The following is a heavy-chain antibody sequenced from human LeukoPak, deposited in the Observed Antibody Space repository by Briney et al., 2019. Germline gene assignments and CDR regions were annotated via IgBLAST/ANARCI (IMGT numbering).Heavy chain of an antibody. CDR3: ARLRITMVRGVMVFDY. J-gene: IGHJ4*02. CDR2: IYPDDSDT. Sequence: GESLKISCKGSGYRFTSYWIGWVRPMPGKGLEWMGIIYPDDSDTRYSPSFQGQVTISADKSISTAYLQWSSLKASDTAMYYCARLRITMVRGVMVFDYWGQGTLVTVSS. V-gene: IGHV5-51*01. CDR1: GYRFTSYW. D-gene: IGHD3-10*01.